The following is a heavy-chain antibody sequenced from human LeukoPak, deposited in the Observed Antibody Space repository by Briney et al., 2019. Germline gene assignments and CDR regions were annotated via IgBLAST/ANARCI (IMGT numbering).Heavy chain of an antibody. J-gene: IGHJ4*02. V-gene: IGHV3-21*01. CDR3: ARDGYYTSGRNPYFDY. D-gene: IGHD3-10*01. CDR2: FSSRSNYI. CDR1: GLTFSGYS. Sequence: PWGSLRLSCAASGLTFSGYSMNWVRQAPGKGMEWVPSFSSRSNYIYYADSVKGRFTISRDNAKNSLYLQMNSLRAEDTGVYYCARDGYYTSGRNPYFDYWGQGTLVTVSS.